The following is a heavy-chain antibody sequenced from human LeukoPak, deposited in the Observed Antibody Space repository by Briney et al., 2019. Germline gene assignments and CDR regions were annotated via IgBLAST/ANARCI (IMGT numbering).Heavy chain of an antibody. CDR3: ANLLRWEPY. V-gene: IGHV3-30*18. D-gene: IGHD4-23*01. Sequence: PGGSLRLSCAASGFTFSSYGMHWVRQAPGKGLEWVAVISYDGSNKYYADSVKGRFTISRDHSTHTMYLQMNSLRAEDTAVYYCANLLRWEPYWGQGTLVTVSS. CDR2: ISYDGSNK. J-gene: IGHJ4*02. CDR1: GFTFSSYG.